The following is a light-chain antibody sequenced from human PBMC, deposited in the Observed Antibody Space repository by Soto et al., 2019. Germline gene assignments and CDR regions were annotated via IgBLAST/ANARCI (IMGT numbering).Light chain of an antibody. Sequence: EIVITQSPATLSVSPGERATLSCRASQSVSSNLAWYQQKPGQAPRLLIYGASTRATGIPARFSGSGSGTEFTLTISSLQSEDFAVYYCQQYDSWPPYSFGQGTKLDIK. CDR2: GAS. CDR3: QQYDSWPPYS. CDR1: QSVSSN. J-gene: IGKJ2*01. V-gene: IGKV3-15*01.